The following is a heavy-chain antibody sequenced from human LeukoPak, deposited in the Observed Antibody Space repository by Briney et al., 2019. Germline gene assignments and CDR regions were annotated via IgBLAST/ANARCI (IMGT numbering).Heavy chain of an antibody. D-gene: IGHD6-19*01. CDR3: AKDGGQQWLTNYYSYGMDV. CDR1: GYTFTTYG. Sequence: WASVTVSFRASGYTFTTYGINWVRQAPGQGLEWMGWIKTYNGDTNTAQKFQDRIIMTTDKSTGTAYMELRSLRSDDTAVYYCAKDGGQQWLTNYYSYGMDVWGQGTTVIVSS. J-gene: IGHJ6*02. V-gene: IGHV1-18*01. CDR2: IKTYNGDT.